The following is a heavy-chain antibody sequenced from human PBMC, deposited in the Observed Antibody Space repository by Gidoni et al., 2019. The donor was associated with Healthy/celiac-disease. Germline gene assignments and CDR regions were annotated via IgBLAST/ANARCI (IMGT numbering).Heavy chain of an antibody. V-gene: IGHV3-33*01. J-gene: IGHJ6*03. CDR2: IWYDGSNK. CDR1: GFTFSSYG. Sequence: QVQLVESGGGVVQPGRSLRLSCAASGFTFSSYGMHWVRQAPGKGLEWLAVIWYDGSNKYYADSVKGRFTISRDNSKNTLYLQMNSLRAEDTAVYYCASRLGEWLLYGPPEYYMDVWGKGTTVTVSS. CDR3: ASRLGEWLLYGPPEYYMDV. D-gene: IGHD3-3*01.